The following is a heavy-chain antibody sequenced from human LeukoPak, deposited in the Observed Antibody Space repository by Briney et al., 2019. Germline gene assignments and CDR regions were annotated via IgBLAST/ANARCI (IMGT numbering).Heavy chain of an antibody. CDR1: GDSVSSNSAA. Sequence: SQTLSLTCAISGDSVSSNSAAWNWIRQSPSRGLEWLGRTYYRSKWYNDYAVSVKSRITINPDTSKNQFSLQLNSVTPEDTAVYYCAREGQEGNRGRSFNWFDPWGQGTLVTVSS. CDR3: AREGQEGNRGRSFNWFDP. J-gene: IGHJ5*02. V-gene: IGHV6-1*01. D-gene: IGHD3-10*01. CDR2: TYYRSKWYN.